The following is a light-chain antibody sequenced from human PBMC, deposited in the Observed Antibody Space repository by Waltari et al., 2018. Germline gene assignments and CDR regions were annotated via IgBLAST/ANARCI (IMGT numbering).Light chain of an antibody. Sequence: QSALTQPACVSGSPGQSITISCTETRSDLGSYTLVSWYQQHPGKAPKLILYEGTKRPSGVSNRFSGSKSGNTASLTISGLQAEDEADYYCCSYAGTRVFGGGTKLTVL. J-gene: IGLJ3*02. CDR1: RSDLGSYTL. V-gene: IGLV2-23*01. CDR2: EGT. CDR3: CSYAGTRV.